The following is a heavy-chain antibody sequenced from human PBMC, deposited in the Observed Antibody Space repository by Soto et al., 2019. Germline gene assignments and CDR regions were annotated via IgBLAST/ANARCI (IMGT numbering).Heavy chain of an antibody. V-gene: IGHV3-30-3*01. CDR2: ISYNGNNK. D-gene: IGHD4-17*01. J-gene: IGHJ3*02. Sequence: SLRLSCAASGFTFRTYAIHWVRQAPGKGLEWVAVISYNGNNKYYADSVKGRFTISRDNSKNTLYLQMNSLRAEDTAVYYCARGYGANSAAFDIWGQGTMVTVSS. CDR3: ARGYGANSAAFDI. CDR1: GFTFRTYA.